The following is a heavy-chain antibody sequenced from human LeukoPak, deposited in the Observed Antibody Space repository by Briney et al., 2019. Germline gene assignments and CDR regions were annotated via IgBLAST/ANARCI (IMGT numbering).Heavy chain of an antibody. CDR2: LNCSGNT. V-gene: IGHV4-39*01. D-gene: IGHD5-24*01. CDR1: GASISSSDYY. J-gene: IGHJ4*02. CDR3: ARLRVLRDGYGNPPAREFDF. Sequence: PSETLSLTCTVSGASISSSDYYWGRIRQPPGKVLEWIRSLNCSGNTYYHPSLKNRVTISVDTSKNQFSLNLSSVTAADTAVYYCARLRVLRDGYGNPPAREFDFWGRGTLVTVSS.